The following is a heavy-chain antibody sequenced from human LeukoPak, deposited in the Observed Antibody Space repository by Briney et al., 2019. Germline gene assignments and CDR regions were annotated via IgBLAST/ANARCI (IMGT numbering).Heavy chain of an antibody. D-gene: IGHD6-19*01. CDR2: IYHGGST. V-gene: IGHV4-38-2*01. Sequence: SETLSLTCAVSGYSISSGYYWGWIRQPPGKGLEWIGSIYHGGSTYYNPSLKSRVTISVDTSKNQFSLKLSSVTAADTAVYYCARVRRSSGWYNWFDPWGQGTLVTVSS. J-gene: IGHJ5*02. CDR1: GYSISSGYY. CDR3: ARVRRSSGWYNWFDP.